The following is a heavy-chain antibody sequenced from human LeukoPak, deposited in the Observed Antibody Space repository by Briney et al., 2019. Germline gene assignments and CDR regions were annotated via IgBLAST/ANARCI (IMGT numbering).Heavy chain of an antibody. J-gene: IGHJ4*02. CDR2: IRYDGSNK. CDR3: AKDYGPGYSSGWYMGY. Sequence: TGGSLRLSCAASGFTFSSYGMHWVRQAPGKGLEWVAFIRYDGSNKYYVDSVKGRFTISRDNSKNTLYLQMNSLRAEDTAVYYCAKDYGPGYSSGWYMGYWGQGTLVTVSS. V-gene: IGHV3-30*02. D-gene: IGHD6-19*01. CDR1: GFTFSSYG.